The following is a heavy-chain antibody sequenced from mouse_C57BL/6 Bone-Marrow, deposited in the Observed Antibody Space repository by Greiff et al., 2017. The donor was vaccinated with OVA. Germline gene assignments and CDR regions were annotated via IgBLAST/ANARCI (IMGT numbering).Heavy chain of an antibody. CDR3: ARGNLYYAMDY. CDR2: INPSTGGT. Sequence: VQLKESGPELVKPGASVKISCKASGYSFTGYYMNWVKQSPEKSLEWIGEINPSTGGTTYNQKFKAKATLTVDKSSSTAYMQLKSLTSEDSAVYYCARGNLYYAMDYWGQGTSVTVSS. J-gene: IGHJ4*01. CDR1: GYSFTGYY. V-gene: IGHV1-42*01.